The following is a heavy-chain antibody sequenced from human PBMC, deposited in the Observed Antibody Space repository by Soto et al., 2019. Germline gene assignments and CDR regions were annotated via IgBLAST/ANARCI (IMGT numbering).Heavy chain of an antibody. V-gene: IGHV4-39*01. CDR1: GASITNTDYS. J-gene: IGHJ5*02. CDR2: MYYSGSI. D-gene: IGHD1-26*01. CDR3: ARHSTPRESSWFHP. Sequence: PSETLSLTCTVSGASITNTDYSWGWIRRPPGKGLEWIGTMYYSGSIYYNPSLKSRATVSVDTSKKEVSLKLTSVTAADTAVYYCARHSTPRESSWFHPWGQGILVTVSS.